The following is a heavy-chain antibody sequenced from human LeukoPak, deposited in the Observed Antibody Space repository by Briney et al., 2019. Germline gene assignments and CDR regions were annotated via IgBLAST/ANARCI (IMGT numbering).Heavy chain of an antibody. V-gene: IGHV4-39*07. D-gene: IGHD6-13*01. J-gene: IGHJ4*02. Sequence: SETLSLTCTVSGGSISSSIYYWGWIRKPPGKGLEWIGYIFHTGNTYYNPSLKSRVTISVDTSKNQFSLKLSSVTAADTAVYYCAKGYSSSPGMFDYWGQGTLVTVSS. CDR2: IFHTGNT. CDR3: AKGYSSSPGMFDY. CDR1: GGSISSSIYY.